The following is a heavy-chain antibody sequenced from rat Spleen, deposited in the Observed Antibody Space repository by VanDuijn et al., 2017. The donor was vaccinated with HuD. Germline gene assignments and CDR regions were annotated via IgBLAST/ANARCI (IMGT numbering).Heavy chain of an antibody. J-gene: IGHJ2*01. CDR2: IFYDGSST. CDR3: ATATMGF. Sequence: EVQLVESGGGLVQPGNSLKLSCAASGFTFSDYAMAWVRQSPKKGLEWVATIFYDGSSTYYRDSVKGRFTISRDNGKSTLYLQRDSLRSEDTATYYCATATMGFWGQGFMVTVSS. CDR1: GFTFSDYA. D-gene: IGHD1-1*01. V-gene: IGHV5S10*01.